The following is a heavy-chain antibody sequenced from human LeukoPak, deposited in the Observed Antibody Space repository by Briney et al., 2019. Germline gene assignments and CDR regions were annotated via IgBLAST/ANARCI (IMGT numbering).Heavy chain of an antibody. D-gene: IGHD6-19*01. Sequence: GGSLRLSCAASGFTFSNYWMSWVRQAPGKGLEWVANIKQDGSEEYYVDSVKGRFTISRDNAKNSLYLQMNSLRAEDTAVYYCARVEFYGSQLQDYWGQGILVTVSS. J-gene: IGHJ4*02. V-gene: IGHV3-7*01. CDR2: IKQDGSEE. CDR1: GFTFSNYW. CDR3: ARVEFYGSQLQDY.